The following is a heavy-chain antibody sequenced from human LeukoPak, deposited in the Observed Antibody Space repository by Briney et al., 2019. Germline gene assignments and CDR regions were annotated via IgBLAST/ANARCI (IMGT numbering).Heavy chain of an antibody. CDR1: GDSISSYY. V-gene: IGHV4-59*01. CDR2: IYYSGST. J-gene: IGHJ4*02. Sequence: SETLSLTCTVSGDSISSYYWNWVRQPPGKGLEWIGYIYYSGSTNCNPSLRSRVTISIDTSKNQFSLKLRSVTAADTAVYYCAREVPIVRGLRWDYWGQGTLVTVSS. D-gene: IGHD3-10*01. CDR3: AREVPIVRGLRWDY.